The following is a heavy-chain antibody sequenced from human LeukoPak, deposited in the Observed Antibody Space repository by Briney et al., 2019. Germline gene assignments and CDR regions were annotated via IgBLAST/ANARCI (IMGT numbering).Heavy chain of an antibody. V-gene: IGHV3-9*01. Sequence: GRSLRLSCAASGFTFDDYAMPGFRKAPGKGLEWFSGISWNSGSIGYADSVKGRFTISRDNAKNSLYLQMNSLRAEDTALYYCAKAQRNYYDSWDIDYWGQGTLVTVSS. CDR2: ISWNSGSI. J-gene: IGHJ4*02. D-gene: IGHD3-22*01. CDR1: GFTFDDYA. CDR3: AKAQRNYYDSWDIDY.